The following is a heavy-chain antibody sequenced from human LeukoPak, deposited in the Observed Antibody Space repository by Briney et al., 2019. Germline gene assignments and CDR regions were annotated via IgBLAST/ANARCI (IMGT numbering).Heavy chain of an antibody. CDR1: GFSFISYG. V-gene: IGHV1-18*01. CDR3: ARAADLYDSSLDV. D-gene: IGHD3-22*01. Sequence: ASVKVSCKASGFSFISYGFAWVRQAPGQGLEWMGWIGTYIGHTTYAQKFQGRVTMTTDTSTSTAYMELRSLRYDDTAVYYCARAADLYDSSLDVWGQGTLVTVSS. CDR2: IGTYIGHT. J-gene: IGHJ4*02.